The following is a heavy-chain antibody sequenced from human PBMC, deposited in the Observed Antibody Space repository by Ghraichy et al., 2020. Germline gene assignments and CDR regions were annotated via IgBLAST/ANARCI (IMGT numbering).Heavy chain of an antibody. V-gene: IGHV3-7*03. CDR2: IKQDGSEK. CDR1: GFTFSSYW. CDR3: ARDSSGSYYFGALARGLDY. J-gene: IGHJ4*02. Sequence: GGSLRLSCAASGFTFSSYWMSWVRQAPGKGLEWVANIKQDGSEKYYVDSVKGRFTISRDNAKNSLYLQMNSLRAEDTAVYYCARDSSGSYYFGALARGLDYWGQGTLVTVSS. D-gene: IGHD1-26*01.